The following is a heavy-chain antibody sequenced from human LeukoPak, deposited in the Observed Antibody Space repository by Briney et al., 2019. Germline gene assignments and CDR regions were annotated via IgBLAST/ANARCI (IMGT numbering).Heavy chain of an antibody. Sequence: GGSLRLSCAASGFTFSKYEMNWVRQAPGKGLEGVSYISSSGSTIYYADSVKGRFTISRDNAKTSLYLQMNSLRAEDTAVYYCARGRISAEIAYYYGMDVWGKGTTVTVSS. V-gene: IGHV3-48*03. CDR2: ISSSGSTI. J-gene: IGHJ6*04. CDR3: ARGRISAEIAYYYGMDV. D-gene: IGHD6-6*01. CDR1: GFTFSKYE.